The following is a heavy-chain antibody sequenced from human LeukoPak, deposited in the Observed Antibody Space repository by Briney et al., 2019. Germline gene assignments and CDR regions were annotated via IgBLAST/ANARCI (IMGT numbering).Heavy chain of an antibody. CDR2: IYYSGST. Sequence: PSETLSLTCTVSGGSISSGDYYWSWIRQPPGKGLEWIGYIYYSGSTNYNPSLKSRVTISVDTSKNQFSLKLSSVTAADTAVYYCARNYDFWSGVLDYWGQGTLVTVSS. CDR1: GGSISSGDYY. D-gene: IGHD3-3*01. J-gene: IGHJ4*02. CDR3: ARNYDFWSGVLDY. V-gene: IGHV4-61*08.